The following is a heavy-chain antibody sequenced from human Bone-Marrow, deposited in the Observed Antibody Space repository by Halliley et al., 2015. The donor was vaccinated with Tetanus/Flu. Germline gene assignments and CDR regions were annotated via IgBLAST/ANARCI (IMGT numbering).Heavy chain of an antibody. CDR2: IYYSGNT. D-gene: IGHD3-3*01. CDR3: AGSSIFGLAILGNFDY. CDR1: GGSISSSAYY. Sequence: TLSLTCTVSGGSISSSAYYWCWIRQSPGKGLEWIGSIYYSGNTYYNPSLRSRLHMFVDTSKNQFSLRLTSVTAADTAVYYCAGSSIFGLAILGNFDYWGQGTLVTVSS. V-gene: IGHV4-39*01. J-gene: IGHJ4*02.